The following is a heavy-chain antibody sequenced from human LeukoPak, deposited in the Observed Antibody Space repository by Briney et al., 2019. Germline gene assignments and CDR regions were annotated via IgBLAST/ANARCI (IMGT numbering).Heavy chain of an antibody. CDR1: GFTFSSYW. J-gene: IGHJ5*02. Sequence: GGSLRLSCAASGFTFSSYWMHWVRQAPGKGLVWVSRINSDGSSTSYADSVKGRFTISRDNAKNTLYLQMNSLRAEDTAVYYCVRDHDFWSGPSGRANWFDPWGQGTLVTVSS. D-gene: IGHD3-3*01. CDR3: VRDHDFWSGPSGRANWFDP. V-gene: IGHV3-74*01. CDR2: INSDGSST.